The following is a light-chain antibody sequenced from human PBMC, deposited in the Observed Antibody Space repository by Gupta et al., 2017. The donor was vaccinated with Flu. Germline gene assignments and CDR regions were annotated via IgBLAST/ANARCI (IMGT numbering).Light chain of an antibody. CDR3: SAYTSGSTLVVA. V-gene: IGLV2-14*01. J-gene: IGLJ2*01. CDR1: TRDVSGYNS. Sequence: QSALTQPASVSGSPRHSITISCTGTTRDVSGYNSVSWYQQRPGQAPQLMIDDVSIRPAGIVNRFSGSKSGTTASLTISGLQAEDEADYYCSAYTSGSTLVVAFGGGTKLTVL. CDR2: DVS.